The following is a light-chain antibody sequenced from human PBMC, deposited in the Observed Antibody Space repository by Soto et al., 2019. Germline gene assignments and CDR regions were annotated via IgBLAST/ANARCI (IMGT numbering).Light chain of an antibody. CDR1: QSVRSSN. V-gene: IGKV3-20*01. CDR3: QQYGTSPPYT. Sequence: EIVLTQSPVTLSLSPGERATLSCRASQSVRSSNLAWYQQKTGQAPRLLIYGTSTRATGIPDRFRGSGSGTDFTLTINRLEPEDFAVYYCQQYGTSPPYTFGQGTKLEIK. J-gene: IGKJ2*01. CDR2: GTS.